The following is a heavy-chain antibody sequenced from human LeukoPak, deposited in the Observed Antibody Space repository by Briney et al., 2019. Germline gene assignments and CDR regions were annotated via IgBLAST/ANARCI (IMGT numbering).Heavy chain of an antibody. J-gene: IGHJ6*02. Sequence: SETLSLTCAVYGGSFSGYYWSWIRQPPGKGLEWIGEINHSGSTNYNPSLKSRVTISVDPSKNQFSLKLSSVTAADTAVYYCASLYSSSWYGYYYYGMDVWGQGTTVTVSS. D-gene: IGHD6-13*01. CDR1: GGSFSGYY. V-gene: IGHV4-34*01. CDR3: ASLYSSSWYGYYYYGMDV. CDR2: INHSGST.